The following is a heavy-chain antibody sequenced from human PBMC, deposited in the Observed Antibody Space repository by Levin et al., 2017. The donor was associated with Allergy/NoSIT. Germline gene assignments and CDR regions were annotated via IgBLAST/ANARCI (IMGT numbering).Heavy chain of an antibody. D-gene: IGHD3-3*01. V-gene: IGHV4-39*07. CDR3: ARDRGDYDFWSGLNHYYGMDV. Sequence: SETLSLTCTVSGGSISSSSYYWGWIRQPPGKGLEWIGSIYYSGSTYYHPSLKSRVTISVDTSKNQFSLKLSSVTAADTAVYYCARDRGDYDFWSGLNHYYGMDVWGQGTTVTVSS. CDR1: GGSISSSSYY. CDR2: IYYSGST. J-gene: IGHJ6*02.